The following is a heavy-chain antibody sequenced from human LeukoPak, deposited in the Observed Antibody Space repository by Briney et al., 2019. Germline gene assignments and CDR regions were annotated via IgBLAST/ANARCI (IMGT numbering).Heavy chain of an antibody. CDR1: GGTFSSYA. Sequence: ASVKVSCKASGGTFSSYATSWVRQAPGQGLEWMGWIISYSDNPTYARNLQGRVTMTTDTSTSTAYMELRSLRSDDTAVYYCARTPHYCSGGSCYFDVFDIWGQGTMVTVSS. J-gene: IGHJ3*02. CDR3: ARTPHYCSGGSCYFDVFDI. CDR2: IISYSDNP. D-gene: IGHD2-15*01. V-gene: IGHV1-18*01.